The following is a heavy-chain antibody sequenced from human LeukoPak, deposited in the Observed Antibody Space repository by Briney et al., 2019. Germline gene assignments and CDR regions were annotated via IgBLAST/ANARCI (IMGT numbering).Heavy chain of an antibody. Sequence: GGSLRLSWGASGIIFSDIWVTWVRQAPGKGLEWVATISPDGSLKNYVDSVKGRFTISRDNAKNSVYMQMKSVRAGDTAVYFCARDWKYSTFDYWGQGTLVTVSS. CDR3: ARDWKYSTFDY. D-gene: IGHD1-7*01. CDR2: ISPDGSLK. V-gene: IGHV3-7*01. CDR1: GIIFSDIW. J-gene: IGHJ4*02.